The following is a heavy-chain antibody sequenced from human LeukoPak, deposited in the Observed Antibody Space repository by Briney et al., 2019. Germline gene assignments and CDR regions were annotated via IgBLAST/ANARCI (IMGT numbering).Heavy chain of an antibody. CDR2: ISYDGSNK. J-gene: IGHJ4*02. Sequence: PGGSLRLSCAASGFTFSSYGMHWVRQAPGKGLEWVAVISYDGSNKYYADSVKGRFTISRDNSKNTLYLQMNSLRAEDTAAYYCARNPEVWYSSGWSDYFDYWGQGTLVTVSS. V-gene: IGHV3-30*03. CDR3: ARNPEVWYSSGWSDYFDY. D-gene: IGHD6-19*01. CDR1: GFTFSSYG.